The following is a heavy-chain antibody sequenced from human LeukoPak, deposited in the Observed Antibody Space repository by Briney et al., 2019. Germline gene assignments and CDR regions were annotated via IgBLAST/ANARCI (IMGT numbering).Heavy chain of an antibody. J-gene: IGHJ4*02. CDR3: ARAKPRRDGYNYYDY. D-gene: IGHD5-24*01. CDR1: GVSISSGGYY. CDR2: IFYSGST. V-gene: IGHV4-31*03. Sequence: SETLSLTCTVSGVSISSGGYYWSWIRQHPGKGLEWIGYIFYSGSTYYNPSPKSRVTISVDTSKNQFSLKLSSVTAEDTAVYYCARAKPRRDGYNYYDYWGQGTLVTVSS.